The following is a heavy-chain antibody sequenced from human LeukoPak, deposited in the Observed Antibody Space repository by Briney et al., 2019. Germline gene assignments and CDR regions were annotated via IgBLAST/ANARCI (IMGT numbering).Heavy chain of an antibody. Sequence: GGSLRLSCAASGFTFSTFGMNWVRQAPGKGLEWVSSISGSSSSIYYADSAKGRFTISRDNAKNSLYLQMNSLRAEDTAVYYCARGGYSYDYWGQGTLVTVSS. CDR3: ARGGYSYDY. D-gene: IGHD5-18*01. CDR1: GFTFSTFG. V-gene: IGHV3-21*06. CDR2: ISGSSSSI. J-gene: IGHJ4*02.